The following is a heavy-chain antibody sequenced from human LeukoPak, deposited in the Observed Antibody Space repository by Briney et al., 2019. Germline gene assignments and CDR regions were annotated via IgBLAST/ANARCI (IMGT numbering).Heavy chain of an antibody. CDR1: GYTLTKLS. V-gene: IGHV1-24*01. J-gene: IGHJ4*02. Sequence: ASVKVSCKVSGYTLTKLSMHWVRQAPGKGLEWMGGFDPEDGETIYAQKFQGRVTMTEDTSTDTAYMELSSLRSEDTAVYYCATAAYSSGWYPAHFDYWGQGTLVTVSS. D-gene: IGHD6-19*01. CDR2: FDPEDGET. CDR3: ATAAYSSGWYPAHFDY.